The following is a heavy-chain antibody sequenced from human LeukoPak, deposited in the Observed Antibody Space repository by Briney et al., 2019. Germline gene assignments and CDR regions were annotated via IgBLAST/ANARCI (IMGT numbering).Heavy chain of an antibody. D-gene: IGHD1-26*01. CDR2: IYYSGST. J-gene: IGHJ4*02. V-gene: IGHV4-59*08. CDR1: GGSISSYY. CDR3: ASPSVGAITGIDY. Sequence: KPSETLSLTCTVSGGSISSYYWSWIRQPPGKGLEWIGYIYYSGSTYYNPSLKSRVTISVDTSKKQFSLKLTSVTAADTAVYYCASPSVGAITGIDYWGQGILVTVSS.